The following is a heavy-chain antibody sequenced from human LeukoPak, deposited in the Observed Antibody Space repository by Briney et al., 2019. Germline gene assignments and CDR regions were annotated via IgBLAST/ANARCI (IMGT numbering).Heavy chain of an antibody. D-gene: IGHD3-22*01. CDR1: GYTFTSYG. CDR2: ISTCNGNT. J-gene: IGHJ4*02. Sequence: ASVKASCKASGYTFTSYGISWVRQAPGQGLEWMGWISTCNGNTNYVQNFRGRVTMTTDTSTSTAYMEMRSLRSDDTAVYYCAREDSSGYHFDYWGQGTLVTVSS. V-gene: IGHV1-18*01. CDR3: AREDSSGYHFDY.